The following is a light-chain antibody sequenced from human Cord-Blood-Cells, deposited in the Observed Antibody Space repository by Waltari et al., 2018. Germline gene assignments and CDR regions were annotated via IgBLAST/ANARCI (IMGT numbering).Light chain of an antibody. CDR2: DVS. CDR1: SSDVGGYNY. CDR3: CSYAGSYNNYV. V-gene: IGLV2-11*01. J-gene: IGLJ1*01. Sequence: QSALTQPRSVSGSPGQSVTISCTGTSSDVGGYNYASWYHQHPGKAPKLMIYDVSKRPSGVPDRFSGSKSGNTASLTISGLQAEDDADYYCCSYAGSYNNYVFGTGTKVTVL.